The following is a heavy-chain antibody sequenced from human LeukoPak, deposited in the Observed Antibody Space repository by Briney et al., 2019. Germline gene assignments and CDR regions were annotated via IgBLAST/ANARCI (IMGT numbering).Heavy chain of an antibody. Sequence: SETLSLTCTVSGGSISSSSYYWGWIRQPPGKGLEWIGSIYHSGSTYYNPSLKSRVTISVDTSKNQFSLKLSSVTAADTAVYYCARDKIRDWFDPWGQGTLVTVSS. J-gene: IGHJ5*02. CDR2: IYHSGST. CDR3: ARDKIRDWFDP. V-gene: IGHV4-39*07. CDR1: GGSISSSSYY.